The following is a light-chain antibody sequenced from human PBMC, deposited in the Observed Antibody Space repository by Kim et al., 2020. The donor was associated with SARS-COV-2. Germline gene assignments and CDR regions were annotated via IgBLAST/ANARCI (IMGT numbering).Light chain of an antibody. J-gene: IGLJ3*02. CDR2: DVS. Sequence: QSVLTQPASVSGSPGQSITISCTGTSSDVGGYNYVSWYQQHPGKAPKLMIYDVSNRPSGISYRFSGSKSGNTASLTISGLQAEDEAYYYCSSYSSCSTLFGGGTQLTVL. CDR3: SSYSSCSTL. CDR1: SSDVGGYNY. V-gene: IGLV2-14*03.